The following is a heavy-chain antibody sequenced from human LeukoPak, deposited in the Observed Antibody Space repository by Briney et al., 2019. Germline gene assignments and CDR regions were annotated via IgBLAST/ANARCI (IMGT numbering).Heavy chain of an antibody. J-gene: IGHJ6*03. CDR3: ARQGKIVDTAMDTKYYYYYYYMDV. D-gene: IGHD5-18*01. CDR2: INHSGST. Sequence: PSETLSLICAVYGGSFSGYYWNWIRQPPGEGLEWIGEINHSGSTNYNPSLKSRVTISVDTSKNQFSLKLSSVTAADTAVYYCARQGKIVDTAMDTKYYYYYYYMDVWGKGTTVTISS. CDR1: GGSFSGYY. V-gene: IGHV4-34*01.